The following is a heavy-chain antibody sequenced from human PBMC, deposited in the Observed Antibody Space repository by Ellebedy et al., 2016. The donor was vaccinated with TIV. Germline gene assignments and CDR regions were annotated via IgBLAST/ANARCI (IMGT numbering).Heavy chain of an antibody. D-gene: IGHD5-24*01. Sequence: PGGSLRLSCATSGITFKNAWMSWVRQAPGKGLEWVADIWSDGSNTYFAGPVKGRFTVSRDNSNNTVFLEMNSLRVEDTAVYFCARDKIEMGTIPWYFDVWGRGTLVIVSS. CDR1: GITFKNAW. J-gene: IGHJ2*01. CDR2: IWSDGSNT. CDR3: ARDKIEMGTIPWYFDV. V-gene: IGHV3-33*08.